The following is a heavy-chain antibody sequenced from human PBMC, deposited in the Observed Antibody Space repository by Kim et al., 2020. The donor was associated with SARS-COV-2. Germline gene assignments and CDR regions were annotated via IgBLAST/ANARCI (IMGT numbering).Heavy chain of an antibody. D-gene: IGHD6-13*01. J-gene: IGHJ4*02. V-gene: IGHV3-23*01. CDR3: AKGIDYSSSWYFDY. Sequence: YSDSGKGRFTISRDNSKNTLFLQMNSLRAEDTALYYCAKGIDYSSSWYFDYWGQGTLVTVSS.